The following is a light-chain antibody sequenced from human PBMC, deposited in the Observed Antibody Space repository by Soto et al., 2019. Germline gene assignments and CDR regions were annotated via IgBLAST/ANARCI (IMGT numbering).Light chain of an antibody. J-gene: IGKJ4*01. CDR2: GAS. V-gene: IGKV3-20*01. CDR3: QQYGSVPLT. CDR1: QSVSTSY. Sequence: EIVLTQSPGTLSLSPGERATLSCRASQSVSTSYLAWYQQKPGQAPRLLIYGASSRATGILDRFSGSGSGADFTLTISRLEPEDFAVYYCQQYGSVPLTFGGGTKVEIK.